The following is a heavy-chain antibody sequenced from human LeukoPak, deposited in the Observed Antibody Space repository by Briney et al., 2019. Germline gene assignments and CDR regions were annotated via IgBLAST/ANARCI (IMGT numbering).Heavy chain of an antibody. CDR3: VSPYSGYDALTLDFY. D-gene: IGHD5-12*01. Sequence: PGGSLRLSCAASGFTFSDYGLTWVRQAPGKGLEWVGVIFYDGNTRVYADPVKGRVTISRANTNHIPYLQMNSLRPEDPAGQYFVSPYSGYDALTLDFYWGQGTLVTVPS. CDR2: IFYDGNTR. CDR1: GFTFSDYG. J-gene: IGHJ4*02. V-gene: IGHV3-30*03.